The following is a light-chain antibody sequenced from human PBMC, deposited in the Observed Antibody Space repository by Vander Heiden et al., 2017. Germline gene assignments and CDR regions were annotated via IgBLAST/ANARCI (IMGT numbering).Light chain of an antibody. CDR3: QQYDNKRGGFT. CDR1: QDISNY. J-gene: IGKJ3*01. V-gene: IGKV1-33*01. Sequence: DIQMTQSPSSLSASVGDRVTITCQASQDISNYLNWYQQKPGKAPKLLIYDASNLETGVPSRFSGSGSGTDFTFTISSLQPEDIATYYCQQYDNKRGGFTFGPGTKVDIK. CDR2: DAS.